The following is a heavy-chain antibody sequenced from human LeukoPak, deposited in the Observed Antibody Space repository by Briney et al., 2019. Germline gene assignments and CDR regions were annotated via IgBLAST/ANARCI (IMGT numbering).Heavy chain of an antibody. V-gene: IGHV4-31*03. CDR2: IYYSGST. CDR3: ERGRGYYDPFDP. J-gene: IGHJ5*02. Sequence: SETLSLTCTVSGGSISSGGYYWRWIRQHPGKGLERIGYIYYSGSTYYNPSLKSRVTISVDTTKNQFSLKLSSVTAADAAVYYCERGRGYYDPFDPWGQRTLVTVSS. D-gene: IGHD3-22*01. CDR1: GGSISSGGYY.